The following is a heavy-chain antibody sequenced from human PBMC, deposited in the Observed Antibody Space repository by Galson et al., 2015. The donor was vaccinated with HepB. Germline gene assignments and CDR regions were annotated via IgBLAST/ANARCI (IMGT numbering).Heavy chain of an antibody. J-gene: IGHJ3*02. V-gene: IGHV1-69*06. CDR2: IISMIGTA. D-gene: IGHD1-20*01. Sequence: SVKVSCKASGGTFSNYVISWVRQAPGQGLEWMGGIISMIGTAIYAQKFQGRVTITADKSTSTAYMELSSLRSEDTAVYYCARDPVGAYNWNDEGMGAFDIWGQGTMVTVSS. CDR3: ARDPVGAYNWNDEGMGAFDI. CDR1: GGTFSNYV.